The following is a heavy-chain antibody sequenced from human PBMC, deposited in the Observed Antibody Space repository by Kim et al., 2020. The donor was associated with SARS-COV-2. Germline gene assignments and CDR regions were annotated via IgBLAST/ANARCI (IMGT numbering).Heavy chain of an antibody. Sequence: GGSLRLSCAASGFTFSSYWMSWVRQAPGKGLEWVANIKQDGSEKYYVDSVKGRFTISRDNAKNSLYLQMNSLRAEDTAVYYCAREPRTMVRQQLPNWFDPWGQGTLVTVSS. CDR3: AREPRTMVRQQLPNWFDP. CDR2: IKQDGSEK. J-gene: IGHJ5*02. V-gene: IGHV3-7*01. CDR1: GFTFSSYW. D-gene: IGHD6-13*01.